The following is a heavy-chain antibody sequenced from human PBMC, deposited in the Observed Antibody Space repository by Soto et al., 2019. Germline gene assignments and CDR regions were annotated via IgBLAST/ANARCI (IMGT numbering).Heavy chain of an antibody. CDR2: IYGGGTT. CDR3: VQTTGWPGFDF. CDR1: RFAASSKY. D-gene: IGHD6-19*01. J-gene: IGHJ4*02. Sequence: EVQLVESGGGSIQPGGSLRLACAASRFAASSKYMTWARQATGKGLEWVSVIYGGGTTYYADSVKGRFTISRDTSKNTLYLQMNSLRAEDTAVYYCVQTTGWPGFDFWGQGTLVTVSS. V-gene: IGHV3-53*01.